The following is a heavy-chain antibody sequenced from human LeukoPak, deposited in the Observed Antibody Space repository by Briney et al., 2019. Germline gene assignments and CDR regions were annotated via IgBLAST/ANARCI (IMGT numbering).Heavy chain of an antibody. Sequence: PGGSLRLSCAASGFTFSNYWMSWVRQAPGKGLEWVANIEEDGSEKYYVDSVKGRFTISRDNAKNSLYLQMNSLRAEDTAVYYCARESPYYYDSPDAFDIWGQGTMVTVSS. CDR2: IEEDGSEK. D-gene: IGHD3-22*01. CDR3: ARESPYYYDSPDAFDI. CDR1: GFTFSNYW. J-gene: IGHJ3*02. V-gene: IGHV3-7*03.